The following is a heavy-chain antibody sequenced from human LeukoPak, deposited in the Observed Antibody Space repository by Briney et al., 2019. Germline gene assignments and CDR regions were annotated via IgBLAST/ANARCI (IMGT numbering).Heavy chain of an antibody. J-gene: IGHJ4*02. V-gene: IGHV3-30*03. D-gene: IGHD6-13*01. CDR3: ARDFFPVVDSSWYEIGY. CDR1: GFTFSSYS. Sequence: GGSLRLSCAASGFTFSSYSMNWVRQAPGKGLEWVTVISDDGYDKSYADSVRGRFTISRDNSRNTLYLQMDSLRSEDTAVYYCARDFFPVVDSSWYEIGYWGQGTLVTVSS. CDR2: ISDDGYDK.